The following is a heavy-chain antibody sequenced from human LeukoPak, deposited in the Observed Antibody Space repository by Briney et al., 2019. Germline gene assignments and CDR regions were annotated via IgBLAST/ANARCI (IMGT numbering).Heavy chain of an antibody. V-gene: IGHV3-43D*04. J-gene: IGHJ6*04. D-gene: IGHD6-13*01. CDR1: GFTFDDYA. CDR3: AKDMAAAGIAEYYYYYGMDV. CDR2: ISWDGGST. Sequence: QTGGSLRLSCAASGFTFDDYAMHWVRQAPGKGLEWVSLISWDGGSTYYADSVKGRFTISRDNSKNSLYLQMNSLRAEDTALYYCAKDMAAAGIAEYYYYYGMDVWGKGTTVTVSS.